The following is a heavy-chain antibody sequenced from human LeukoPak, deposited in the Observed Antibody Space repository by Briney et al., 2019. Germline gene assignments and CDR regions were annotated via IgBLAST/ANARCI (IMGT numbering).Heavy chain of an antibody. CDR3: ARDGINYYDSSSYFDY. CDR1: GFTFSSYG. Sequence: GRCLRLSRAASGFTFSSYGMHWVRQAPGKGLEWVAVIWYDGSNKYYADSVKGRFTISRDNSKNTLYLQMNSLRAEDTAVYYCARDGINYYDSSSYFDYWGQGTLVTVSS. J-gene: IGHJ4*02. V-gene: IGHV3-33*01. CDR2: IWYDGSNK. D-gene: IGHD3-22*01.